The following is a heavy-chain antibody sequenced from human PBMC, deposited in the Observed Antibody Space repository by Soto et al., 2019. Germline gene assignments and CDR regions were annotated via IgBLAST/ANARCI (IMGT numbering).Heavy chain of an antibody. CDR3: ARDLGIAVAGLFQD. CDR2: ISTYNGNT. CDR1: GYMFTSYG. Sequence: QVQLVQSGAEVQQPGASIKVSCKASGYMFTSYGINWVRQAPGQGPEWMGWISTYNGNTNYAQKHQGRVTMTTDTSTSTAYMELKTVRSDDTAVYYCARDLGIAVAGLFQDWGQGTLVFVSS. J-gene: IGHJ1*01. V-gene: IGHV1-18*01. D-gene: IGHD6-19*01.